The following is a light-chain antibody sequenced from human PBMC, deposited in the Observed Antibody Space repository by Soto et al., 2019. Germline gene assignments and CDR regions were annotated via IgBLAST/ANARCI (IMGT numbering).Light chain of an antibody. Sequence: DIVMTQSPATLSVSPGERATLSCRASQSVSSNLAWYQQKPGQAPRLLIYGASTRATGIPDRFSGSGSGTDFTLTISRLEPEDFAVYYCQQYDSWTFGQGTKVDIK. CDR2: GAS. CDR3: QQYDSWT. CDR1: QSVSSN. J-gene: IGKJ1*01. V-gene: IGKV3D-15*01.